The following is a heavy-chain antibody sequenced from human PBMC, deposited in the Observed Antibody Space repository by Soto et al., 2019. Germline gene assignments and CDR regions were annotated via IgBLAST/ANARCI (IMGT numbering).Heavy chain of an antibody. Sequence: QVTLKESGPTLVRPTQTLTLTCTVSGFSLATWGVGVDWIRQSPGKAPEWLALIYWDDDKRYSPSLKNRLTITKDTSKHQVVLTLTNMDPVYTVTYYRARALGSWGSYYFDHWGQGTLVTVSS. D-gene: IGHD3-16*01. CDR2: IYWDDDK. CDR3: ARALGSWGSYYFDH. V-gene: IGHV2-5*02. CDR1: GFSLATWGVG. J-gene: IGHJ4*02.